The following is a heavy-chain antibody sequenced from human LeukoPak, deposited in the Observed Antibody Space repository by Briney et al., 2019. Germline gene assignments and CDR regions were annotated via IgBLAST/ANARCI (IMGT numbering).Heavy chain of an antibody. V-gene: IGHV3-64*01. CDR2: ISSNGGST. CDR3: AKGDKPVIAMVKFDY. D-gene: IGHD5-18*01. CDR1: GFIFSSYP. Sequence: GGSLRLSCAASGFIFSSYPMHWVRQAPGKGLEYVSAISSNGGSTYYANSVKGRFTISRDNSKNTLYMQMNSLRAEDTAVYYCAKGDKPVIAMVKFDYWGQGTLVTVSS. J-gene: IGHJ4*02.